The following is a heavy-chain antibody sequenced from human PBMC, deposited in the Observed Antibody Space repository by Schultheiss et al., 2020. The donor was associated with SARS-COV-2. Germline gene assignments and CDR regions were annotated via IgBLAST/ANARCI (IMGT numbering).Heavy chain of an antibody. CDR3: AREVSTSCHFDY. Sequence: GGSLRLSCAASGFTFSSYAMSWVRQAPGKGLVWVSGISWNSGSIGYADSVKGRFTISRDNAKNSLYLQMNSLRAEDTAVYYCAREVSTSCHFDYWGQGTLVTVSS. CDR2: ISWNSGSI. D-gene: IGHD2-2*01. CDR1: GFTFSSYA. V-gene: IGHV3-20*04. J-gene: IGHJ4*02.